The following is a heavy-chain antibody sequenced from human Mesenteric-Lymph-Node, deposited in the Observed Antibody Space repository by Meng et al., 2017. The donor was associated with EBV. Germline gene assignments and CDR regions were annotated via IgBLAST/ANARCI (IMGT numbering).Heavy chain of an antibody. CDR2: INWNDGRP. CDR1: GFSFDDYG. J-gene: IGHJ4*02. D-gene: IGHD4-11*01. V-gene: IGHV3-20*04. CDR3: AREGDTDYSLDY. Sequence: GELVEAGGGVVQPWRSLRLSCAASGFSFDDYGMTWVRQAPGKGLEWVSGINWNDGRPGYADSVKGRFTISRDNAKNSLYLQMNSLRAEDTALYYCAREGDTDYSLDYWGQGTLVTVSS.